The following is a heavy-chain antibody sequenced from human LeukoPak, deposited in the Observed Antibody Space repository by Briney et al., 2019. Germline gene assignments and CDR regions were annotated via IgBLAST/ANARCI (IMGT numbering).Heavy chain of an antibody. CDR3: ASDPGVAAIDY. CDR1: GFTFTSSP. D-gene: IGHD6-19*01. Sequence: GTSVKVSCKASGFTFTSSPMHWVRQARGQRLEWIGWIVVGSGNTNYAQKFQERVTITRDVSTNTAYMELSSLRSEDTAVYYCASDPGVAAIDYWGQGTLVTVSS. V-gene: IGHV1-58*02. CDR2: IVVGSGNT. J-gene: IGHJ4*02.